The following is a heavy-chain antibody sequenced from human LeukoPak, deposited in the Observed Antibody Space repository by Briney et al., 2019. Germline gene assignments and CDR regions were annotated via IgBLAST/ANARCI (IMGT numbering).Heavy chain of an antibody. J-gene: IGHJ6*02. CDR2: IKQDGSEK. CDR1: GFTFSSYW. CDR3: ARDDGYYYDSSGYYELFGMDV. Sequence: GGSLRLSCVASGFTFSSYWMSWVRQAPGKGLEWVANIKQDGSEKCYVDSVKGRFTISRDNAKNSLYLQMNSLRAEDTAVYYCARDDGYYYDSSGYYELFGMDVWGQGTTVTVSS. D-gene: IGHD3-22*01. V-gene: IGHV3-7*03.